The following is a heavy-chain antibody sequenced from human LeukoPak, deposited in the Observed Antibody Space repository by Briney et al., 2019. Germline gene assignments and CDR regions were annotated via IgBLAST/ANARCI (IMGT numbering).Heavy chain of an antibody. CDR1: GFTFSSCT. Sequence: GGSLRLSCAASGFTFSSCTMHWVRQAPGKGLEYVSAISSNGVSTYYGASVKGRFTISRDNSKNTLYLQMNSLRVEDTAVYYCARDPAGKYSSSWFDYWGQGTLVTVSS. D-gene: IGHD6-13*01. CDR3: ARDPAGKYSSSWFDY. V-gene: IGHV3-64*02. J-gene: IGHJ4*02. CDR2: ISSNGVST.